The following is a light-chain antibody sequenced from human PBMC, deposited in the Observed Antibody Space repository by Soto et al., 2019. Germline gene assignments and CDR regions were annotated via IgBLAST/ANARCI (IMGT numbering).Light chain of an antibody. CDR1: QRISCW. CDR3: QQYNSYRA. CDR2: KAS. J-gene: IGKJ1*01. Sequence: DIQMTQSPSPPSASVGDRVTINCRASQRISCWLAWYQQKPGKAPKLLIYKASSLESGVPSRFSGSGSGTEFTLTISSLQPDDFATYYCQQYNSYRAFGQGTKVEIK. V-gene: IGKV1-5*03.